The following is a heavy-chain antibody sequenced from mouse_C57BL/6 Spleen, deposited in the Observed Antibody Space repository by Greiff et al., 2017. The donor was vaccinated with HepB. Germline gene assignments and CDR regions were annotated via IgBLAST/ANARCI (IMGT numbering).Heavy chain of an antibody. CDR1: GFTFSDYY. Sequence: EVKVVESGGGLVQPGGSLKLSCAASGFTFSDYYMYWVRQTPEKRLEWVAYISNGGGSTYYPDTVKGRFTISRDNAKNTLYLHMSRLKAEDTAMYYCARQTRRGGVFDYWGQGTTLTVSS. CDR2: ISNGGGST. CDR3: ARQTRRGGVFDY. V-gene: IGHV5-12*01. J-gene: IGHJ2*01. D-gene: IGHD2-12*01.